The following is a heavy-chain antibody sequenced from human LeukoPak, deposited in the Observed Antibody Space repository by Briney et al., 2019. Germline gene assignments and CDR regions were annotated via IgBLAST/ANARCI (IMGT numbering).Heavy chain of an antibody. CDR2: IYYSGST. J-gene: IGHJ4*02. D-gene: IGHD3-22*01. CDR3: ARAPKFGRNYFDSSGYYFFDY. Sequence: PSETLSLTCTVSSGSISSGDYYWSWIRQPPGKGLEWIGYIYYSGSTYYNPSLKSRVTISVDTSKNQFSLKLSSVTAADTAVYYCARAPKFGRNYFDSSGYYFFDYWGQGTLVTVSS. V-gene: IGHV4-30-4*01. CDR1: SGSISSGDYY.